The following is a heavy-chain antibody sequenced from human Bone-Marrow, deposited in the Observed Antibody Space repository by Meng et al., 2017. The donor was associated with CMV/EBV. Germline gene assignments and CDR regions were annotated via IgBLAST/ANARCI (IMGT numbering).Heavy chain of an antibody. CDR2: INPNSGGT. D-gene: IGHD3-3*01. J-gene: IGHJ4*02. CDR1: GYTFTGYY. V-gene: IGHV1-2*02. CDR3: ARGIDYDFWSAPGY. Sequence: ASVKVSCKASGYTFTGYYMHWVRQAPGQGLEWMGWINPNSGGTNYAQKFQGRVTMTRDTSISPAYMELSRLRSDDTAVYYCARGIDYDFWSAPGYWGQGTLVTVSS.